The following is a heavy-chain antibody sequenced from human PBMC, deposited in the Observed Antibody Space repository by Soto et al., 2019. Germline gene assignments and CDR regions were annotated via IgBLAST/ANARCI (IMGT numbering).Heavy chain of an antibody. D-gene: IGHD4-17*01. Sequence: SVKVSCKASGGTISSYAISWVRQAPGQGLEWMGGIIPIFGTANYAQKFQGRVTITADESTSTAYMELSSLRSEDTAVYYCARDLSSTYGDHIGRAFDIWGQGTMVTVSS. CDR3: ARDLSSTYGDHIGRAFDI. CDR1: GGTISSYA. CDR2: IIPIFGTA. J-gene: IGHJ3*02. V-gene: IGHV1-69*13.